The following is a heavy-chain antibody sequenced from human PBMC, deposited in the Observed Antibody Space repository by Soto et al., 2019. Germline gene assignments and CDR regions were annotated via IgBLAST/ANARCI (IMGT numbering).Heavy chain of an antibody. CDR2: MSYDGRKE. CDR1: GFTFNTYG. V-gene: IGHV3-30*18. J-gene: IGHJ4*02. D-gene: IGHD3-10*01. CDR3: VKDPTAGGTGTYYSY. Sequence: ESGGGVVQPGRSLRLSCAGSGFTFNTYGKHWVRQAPGKGLEWVAVMSYDGRKEYYVDSVKGRFTISRENSKNTLYLQMNSLREEDTAVYYCVKDPTAGGTGTYYSYWGQGTLVTVSS.